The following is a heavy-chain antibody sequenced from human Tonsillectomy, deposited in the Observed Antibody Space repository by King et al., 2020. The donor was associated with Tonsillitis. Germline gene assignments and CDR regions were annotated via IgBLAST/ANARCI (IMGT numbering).Heavy chain of an antibody. V-gene: IGHV1-3*01. CDR2: INAGNGNT. Sequence: QLVQSGAEVKKPGASVKVSCKASGYTFTRHAMYWVRQAPGQRLEWMGWINAGNGNTKYSQKFQGRVTIVRDTAASTAYMDLSSLSSEDTDVYYCARVGPDYYYGMDVWGQGTTVTVSS. CDR3: ARVGPDYYYGMDV. J-gene: IGHJ6*02. D-gene: IGHD3-10*01. CDR1: GYTFTRHA.